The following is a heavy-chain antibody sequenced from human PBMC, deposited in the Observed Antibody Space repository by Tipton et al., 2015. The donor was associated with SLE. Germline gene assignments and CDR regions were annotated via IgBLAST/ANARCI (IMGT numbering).Heavy chain of an antibody. D-gene: IGHD6-13*01. V-gene: IGHV4-34*01. J-gene: IGHJ2*01. CDR1: GGSFSGYY. CDR2: INQSGSA. Sequence: TLSLTCAVYGGSFSGYYWSWFRQPPGKGLEWIGEINQSGSATYNPSLKSRVTVSPDTSKTQFSLQLKSVTAADTAVYYCARNLAAVTGWYLDLCGRGTRVTVSS. CDR3: ARNLAAVTGWYLDL.